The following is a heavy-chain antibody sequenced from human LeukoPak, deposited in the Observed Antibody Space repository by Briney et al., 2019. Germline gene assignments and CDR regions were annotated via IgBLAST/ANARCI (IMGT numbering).Heavy chain of an antibody. Sequence: SETLSLTCTVSCGSISSTSYYWGWIRQPPGKGLEWIGSIYYSGTTYYNPSLKSRVTISVDTSKNQFSLKLSAVTGTDTSVNYCASRLRWPSYFDYWDQGTPVTVSS. J-gene: IGHJ4*02. V-gene: IGHV4-39*01. CDR3: ASRLRWPSYFDY. CDR1: CGSISSTSYY. D-gene: IGHD4-23*01. CDR2: IYYSGTT.